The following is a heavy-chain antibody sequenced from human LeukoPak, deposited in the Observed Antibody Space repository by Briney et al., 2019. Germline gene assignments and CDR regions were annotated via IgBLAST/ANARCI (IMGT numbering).Heavy chain of an antibody. CDR2: IYYSGST. J-gene: IGHJ4*02. Sequence: SETLSLTCIVSGGSIGTYYWSWIRQPPGKGLEWIGYIYYSGSTNYNPSLESRVTISVDTSKNHFSLNVTSVTAADTAVYYCARGYSGSSYYFDVWGQGTLVTVSS. V-gene: IGHV4-59*01. CDR1: GGSIGTYY. CDR3: ARGYSGSSYYFDV. D-gene: IGHD5-12*01.